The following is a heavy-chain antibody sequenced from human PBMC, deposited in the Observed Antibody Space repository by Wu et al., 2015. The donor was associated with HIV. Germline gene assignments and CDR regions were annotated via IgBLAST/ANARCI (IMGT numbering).Heavy chain of an antibody. V-gene: IGHV1-69*05. Sequence: QVQLVQSGAEVKKPGSSVKVSCKASGGTFSSYAISWVRQAPGQGLEWMGRIIPIFGTANYAQKFQGRVTITTDKSTSTAYMEVSSLRSEDTAVYYCARVGYSSGWHGEEEGFDPVGPGEPWSPSLQ. CDR3: ARVGYSSGWHGEEEGFDP. D-gene: IGHD6-19*01. CDR2: IIPIFGTA. CDR1: GGTFSSYA. J-gene: IGHJ5*02.